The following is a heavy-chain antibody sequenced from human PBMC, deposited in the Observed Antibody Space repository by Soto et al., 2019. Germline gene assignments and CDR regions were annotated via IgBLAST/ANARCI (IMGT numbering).Heavy chain of an antibody. CDR1: GGSVSSGSYY. CDR2: IYYSGST. Sequence: QVQLQESGPGLVKPSETLSLTCTVSGGSVSSGSYYWSWIRQPPGKGLEWIGYIYYSGSTNYNPSLKSRVTISVDTSKHQFSLKLSSVTAADTAVYYCARAPAYCGGDCYSYYFDYWGQGTLVTVSS. J-gene: IGHJ4*02. V-gene: IGHV4-61*01. D-gene: IGHD2-21*02. CDR3: ARAPAYCGGDCYSYYFDY.